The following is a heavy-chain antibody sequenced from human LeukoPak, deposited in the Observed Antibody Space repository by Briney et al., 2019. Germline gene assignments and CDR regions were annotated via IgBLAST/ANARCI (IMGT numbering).Heavy chain of an antibody. CDR2: ISYDGSNK. Sequence: PGGSLRLSCAASGFTFSSYAMHWVRQAPGKGLEWVAVISYDGSNKYYADSVKGRFTISRDNSKNTLYLQMNSLRAEDTAVYYCARATGVGPIAAAGKVVYYYYYGMDVWGQGTTVTVSS. CDR3: ARATGVGPIAAAGKVVYYYYYGMDV. CDR1: GFTFSSYA. V-gene: IGHV3-30-3*01. J-gene: IGHJ6*02. D-gene: IGHD6-13*01.